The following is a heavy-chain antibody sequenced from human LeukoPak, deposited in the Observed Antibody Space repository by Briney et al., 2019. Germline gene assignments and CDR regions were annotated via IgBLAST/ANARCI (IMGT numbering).Heavy chain of an antibody. Sequence: SETLSLTCTVSGGSISSSSYYWGWIRQPPRKGLEWIGSIYYSGSTYYNPSLKSRVTISVDTSKNQFSLKLISVTAADTAVYYCASTYSLYDAFDIWGQGTMVTVSS. D-gene: IGHD1-26*01. CDR3: ASTYSLYDAFDI. V-gene: IGHV4-39*07. J-gene: IGHJ3*02. CDR1: GGSISSSSYY. CDR2: IYYSGST.